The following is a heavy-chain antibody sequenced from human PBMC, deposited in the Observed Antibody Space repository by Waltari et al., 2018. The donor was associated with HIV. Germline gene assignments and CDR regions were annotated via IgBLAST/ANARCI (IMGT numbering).Heavy chain of an antibody. CDR3: ARVRCSSSSCYHGWLDP. V-gene: IGHV1-18*01. J-gene: IGHJ5*02. D-gene: IGHD2-2*01. CDR1: GYTFTSYG. Sequence: QVQLVQSAAEVKKPGASVKASCKASGYTFTSYGISWVRQAPGQGLEWMGWISAYNGNTNYAQKLQGRVTMTTDTSTSTAYMELRSLRSVDTAVYYCARVRCSSSSCYHGWLDPWGQGTLVTVSS. CDR2: ISAYNGNT.